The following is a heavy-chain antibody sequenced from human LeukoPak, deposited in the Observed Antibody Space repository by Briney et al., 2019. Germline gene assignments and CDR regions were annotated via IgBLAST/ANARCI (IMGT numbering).Heavy chain of an antibody. D-gene: IGHD1-26*01. J-gene: IGHJ6*02. CDR3: AKDSGSYGYGMDV. Sequence: PGGSLRLSCAASGFTFDDYTMHWVRQAPGKGLEWVSLISWDGGSTYYADSVKGRFTISGDNSKNSLYLQMNSLRTEDTALYYCAKDSGSYGYGMDVWGQGTTVTVSS. V-gene: IGHV3-43*01. CDR1: GFTFDDYT. CDR2: ISWDGGST.